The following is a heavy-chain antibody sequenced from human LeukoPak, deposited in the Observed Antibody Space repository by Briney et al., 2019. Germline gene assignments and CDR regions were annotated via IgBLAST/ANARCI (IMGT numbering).Heavy chain of an antibody. CDR3: ARLRDTDMVKSFDY. D-gene: IGHD5-18*01. J-gene: IGHJ4*02. CDR2: INHSGST. Sequence: PSETLSLTCAVYGGSFSGYYWSWIRQPPGKGLEWIGEINHSGSTNYNPSLKSRVTISVDTSKNQFSLKLSSVTAADTAVYYCARLRDTDMVKSFDYWGQGTLVTVSS. CDR1: GGSFSGYY. V-gene: IGHV4-34*01.